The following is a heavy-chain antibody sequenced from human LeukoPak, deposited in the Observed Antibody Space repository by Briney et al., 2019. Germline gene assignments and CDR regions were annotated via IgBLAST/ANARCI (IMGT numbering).Heavy chain of an antibody. V-gene: IGHV1-24*01. CDR1: GYTLIELA. Sequence: ASVKVSCKVSGYTLIELAMHWVRQAPGKGLEWMGGVNSEDDETIYAQKFQGRVSMTEDTSTDTAYMELSSLRSEDTAIYYCTTEEIYSYGLGAFHIWGQGTLVTVSS. D-gene: IGHD5-18*01. CDR3: TTEEIYSYGLGAFHI. J-gene: IGHJ3*02. CDR2: VNSEDDET.